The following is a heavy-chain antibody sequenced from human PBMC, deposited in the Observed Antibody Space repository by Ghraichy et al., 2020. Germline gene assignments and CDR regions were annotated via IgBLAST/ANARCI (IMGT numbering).Heavy chain of an antibody. J-gene: IGHJ6*03. CDR2: IYYSGST. CDR1: GGSISSYY. D-gene: IGHD2-2*01. Sequence: SETLSLTCTVSGGSISSYYWSWIRQPPGKGLEWIGYIYYSGSTNYNPSLKSRVTISVDTSKNQFSLKLSSVTAADTAVYYCASSIVVVPAAHDEYYYYYYMDVWGKGTTVTVSS. CDR3: ASSIVVVPAAHDEYYYYYYMDV. V-gene: IGHV4-59*01.